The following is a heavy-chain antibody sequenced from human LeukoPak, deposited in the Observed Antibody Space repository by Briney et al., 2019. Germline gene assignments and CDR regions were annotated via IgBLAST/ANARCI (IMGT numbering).Heavy chain of an antibody. J-gene: IGHJ4*02. Sequence: GGSLRLSCAASGFTFSSYAMHWVRQAPGKGLEWVAVISYDGSNKYYADSVKGRFTISRDNSKNTLYLQMNSLRAEDTAVYYCAGTTVTYIDYWGQGTLVTVSS. CDR3: AGTTVTYIDY. CDR2: ISYDGSNK. CDR1: GFTFSSYA. D-gene: IGHD4-17*01. V-gene: IGHV3-30-3*01.